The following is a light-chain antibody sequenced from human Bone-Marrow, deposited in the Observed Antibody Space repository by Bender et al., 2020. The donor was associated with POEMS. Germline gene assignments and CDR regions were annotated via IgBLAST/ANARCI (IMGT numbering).Light chain of an antibody. J-gene: IGLJ1*01. CDR2: EDT. V-gene: IGLV2-23*01. CDR3: CSYAGAATYV. CDR1: SNDIGSYDL. Sequence: QSALTQSASVSGSPGQSITISCTGTSNDIGSYDLVSWYQQHPDKAPKLIIYEDTKRPSGISKRFSGYKSGNTASLTVSGLQTEDEADYYCCSYAGAATYVFGTGTKVTV.